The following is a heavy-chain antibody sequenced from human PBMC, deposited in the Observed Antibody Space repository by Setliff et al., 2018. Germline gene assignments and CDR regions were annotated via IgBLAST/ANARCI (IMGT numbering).Heavy chain of an antibody. CDR2: INPGNGNT. Sequence: ASVKVSCKASGYTFTDYAMHWVRQAPGQRLEWMGWINPGNGNTKYSQKFQGRVTITRDTSASTAYMELSSLRSGDTAVYYCARDKGYDSSGYYFYYYYYMDVWGKGTTVTVSS. J-gene: IGHJ6*03. CDR3: ARDKGYDSSGYYFYYYYYMDV. D-gene: IGHD3-22*01. V-gene: IGHV1-3*01. CDR1: GYTFTDYA.